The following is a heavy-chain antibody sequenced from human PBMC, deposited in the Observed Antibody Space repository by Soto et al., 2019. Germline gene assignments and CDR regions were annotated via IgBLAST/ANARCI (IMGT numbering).Heavy chain of an antibody. CDR2: IIPIFGTA. CDR3: ARDVVVVVAGDYYYYGMDV. D-gene: IGHD2-15*01. Sequence: QVQLVQSGAEVKKPGSSVKVSCKASGGTFSSYSISWVRQAPGQGLEWMGGIIPIFGTANYAQKFQGRVTITADESTSTAYMELSSLSSEDTAVYYCARDVVVVVAGDYYYYGMDVWGQGTTVTDSS. V-gene: IGHV1-69*01. CDR1: GGTFSSYS. J-gene: IGHJ6*02.